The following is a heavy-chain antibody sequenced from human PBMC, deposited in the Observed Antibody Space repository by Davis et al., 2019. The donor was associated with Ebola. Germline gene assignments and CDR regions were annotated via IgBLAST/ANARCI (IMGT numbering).Heavy chain of an antibody. CDR3: TLGGRILPAASEYFQV. V-gene: IGHV3-15*01. CDR1: GFTFSHAW. J-gene: IGHJ1*01. D-gene: IGHD2-2*01. CDR2: FKSKTDGGTT. Sequence: PGGSLRLSCAASGFTFSHAWMNWVRQAPGKGLEWVGRFKSKTDGGTTDYAAPVKGRFTISRDDSKDTLYLQMNSLETEDTAVYYCTLGGRILPAASEYFQVWGQGTLVTVSS.